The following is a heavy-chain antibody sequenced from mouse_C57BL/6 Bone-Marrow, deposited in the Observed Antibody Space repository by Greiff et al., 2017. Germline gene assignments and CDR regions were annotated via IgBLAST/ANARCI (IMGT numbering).Heavy chain of an antibody. CDR2: INPSTGGT. CDR3: ASPIFFMDN. V-gene: IGHV1-42*01. Sequence: VQLQQSGPELVKPGASVKISCKASGYSFTGYYMNWVKQSPEKSLEWIGEINPSTGGTTYNQKFKAKATLTVDKSSSTAYMQLKSLTSEDSAVYYCASPIFFMDNWGQGTSVTVSS. J-gene: IGHJ4*01. CDR1: GYSFTGYY. D-gene: IGHD6-5*01.